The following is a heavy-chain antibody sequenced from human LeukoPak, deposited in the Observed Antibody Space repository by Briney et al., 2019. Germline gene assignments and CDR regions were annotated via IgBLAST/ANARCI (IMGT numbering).Heavy chain of an antibody. J-gene: IGHJ4*02. D-gene: IGHD5-24*01. CDR1: GGSFSGYY. V-gene: IGHV4-34*01. CDR3: ARRSYNSPFRY. CDR2: INHSGST. Sequence: SETLSLTCAVYGGSFSGYYWSWIRQPPGKGLEWIGEINHSGSTNYNPSLKSRVTISVDTSKNHFSLNLRSVTAADTAVYYCARRSYNSPFRYWGQGTPVTVSS.